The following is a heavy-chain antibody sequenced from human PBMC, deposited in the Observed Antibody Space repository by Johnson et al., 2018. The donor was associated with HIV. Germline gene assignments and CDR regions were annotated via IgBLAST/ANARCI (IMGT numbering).Heavy chain of an antibody. CDR2: IYSGGST. Sequence: QVPLVESGGGVVQSGRSLRLSCISSGFSFSNHGMHWVRQAPGKGLEWVSVIYSGGSTYHADSVRGRFTISRDNSKNTLYLQMNSLRAGDTAVYYCARAGRWSGDTFDIWGQGTMVTVSS. D-gene: IGHD3-10*01. CDR3: ARAGRWSGDTFDI. CDR1: GFSFSNHG. J-gene: IGHJ3*02. V-gene: IGHV3-NL1*01.